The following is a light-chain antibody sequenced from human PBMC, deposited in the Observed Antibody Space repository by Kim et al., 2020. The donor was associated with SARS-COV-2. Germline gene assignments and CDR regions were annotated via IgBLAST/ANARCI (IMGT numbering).Light chain of an antibody. V-gene: IGKV3-15*01. CDR1: QSVSSN. Sequence: EIVMTQSPASLSVSPGERATLSCRASQSVSSNLAWYQQKPGQAPRLLIYGASTRATGIPSRFSGSGSGTEFTLPISSLQSEDFAVYSCQQYNNWPYTLGQGTKLEI. CDR3: QQYNNWPYT. CDR2: GAS. J-gene: IGKJ2*01.